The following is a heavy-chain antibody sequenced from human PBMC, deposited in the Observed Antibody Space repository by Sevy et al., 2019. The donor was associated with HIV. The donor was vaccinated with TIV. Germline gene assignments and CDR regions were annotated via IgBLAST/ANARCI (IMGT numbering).Heavy chain of an antibody. V-gene: IGHV3-7*03. Sequence: GSLRLSCAASGFTFSSYWMSWVRQAPGKGLEWVANIKQDGSEKYYVDSVKGRFTISRDNAKNSLYLQMNSLRAEDTAVYYCARDGDIVATIGGDYWGQGTLVTVSS. CDR2: IKQDGSEK. D-gene: IGHD5-12*01. J-gene: IGHJ4*02. CDR3: ARDGDIVATIGGDY. CDR1: GFTFSSYW.